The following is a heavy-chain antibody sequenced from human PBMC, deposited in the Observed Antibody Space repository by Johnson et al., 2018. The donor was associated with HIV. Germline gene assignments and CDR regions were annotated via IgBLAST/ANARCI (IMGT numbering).Heavy chain of an antibody. CDR2: ISWNSGSI. Sequence: LVESGGGLVQPGRSLRLSCAASGFTFDDYAMHWVRQAPGKGLEWVSGISWNSGSIGYADSVKGRFTISRDNAKNSLYLQMNSLRTEDTALYYCARSRGGSSEDAFDIWGQGTMVTVSS. CDR3: ARSRGGSSEDAFDI. D-gene: IGHD1-26*01. CDR1: GFTFDDYA. J-gene: IGHJ3*02. V-gene: IGHV3-9*01.